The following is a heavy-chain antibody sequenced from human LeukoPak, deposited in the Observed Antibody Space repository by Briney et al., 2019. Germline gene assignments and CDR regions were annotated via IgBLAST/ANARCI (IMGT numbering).Heavy chain of an antibody. J-gene: IGHJ2*01. Sequence: PSETLSLTCTVSGGSISSYYWSWIRKPPGKGLEWIGYIYYSGSTNYNPSLKSRVTISVDTSKNQFSLKLSSVTAADTAVYYCARDVPPHYYYSSGYDLWGRGTLVTVSS. CDR3: ARDVPPHYYYSSGYDL. V-gene: IGHV4-59*01. D-gene: IGHD3-22*01. CDR1: GGSISSYY. CDR2: IYYSGST.